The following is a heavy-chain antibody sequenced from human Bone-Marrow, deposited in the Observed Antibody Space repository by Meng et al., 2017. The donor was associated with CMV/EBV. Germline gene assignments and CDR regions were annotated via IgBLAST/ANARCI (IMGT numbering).Heavy chain of an antibody. CDR3: AKVSSKYSSMYYFDY. V-gene: IGHV3-30*02. CDR2: IRYDGSNK. Sequence: GGSLRLSCAASGFTFSSYGMHWVRQAPGKGLEWVAFIRYDGSNKYYADSVKGRFTISRDNSKNTLYLQMNSLRAEDTAVYYCAKVSSKYSSMYYFDYWGQGTLVTVSS. J-gene: IGHJ4*02. CDR1: GFTFSSYG. D-gene: IGHD6-13*01.